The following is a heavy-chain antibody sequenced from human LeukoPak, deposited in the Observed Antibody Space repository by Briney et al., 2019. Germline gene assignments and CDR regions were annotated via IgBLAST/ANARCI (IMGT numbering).Heavy chain of an antibody. J-gene: IGHJ4*02. V-gene: IGHV3-23*01. CDR1: GFTFSSYA. D-gene: IGHD2-2*01. CDR3: AKASRGEDIVVVPAAYPFDY. Sequence: GGSLRLSCAASGFTFSSYAMSWVRQAPGKGLEWVSAISDSGGSTYYADSVKGRFTISRDNSKNTLYLQMNSLRAEDTAVYYCAKASRGEDIVVVPAAYPFDYWGQGTLVTVSS. CDR2: ISDSGGST.